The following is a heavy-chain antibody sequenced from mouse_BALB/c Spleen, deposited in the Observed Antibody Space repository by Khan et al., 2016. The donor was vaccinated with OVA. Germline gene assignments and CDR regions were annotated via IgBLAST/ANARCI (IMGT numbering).Heavy chain of an antibody. Sequence: EVELVESGGGLVQPGGSLRLSCATSGFTFTDYYMSWVRQPPGKALEWLGFIRNKANGYTTEYSASVKGRFTISRDNSQSILYLQMNTLRAEDSTTYYCERDIYYDYDYYAMDCWGQGTSVTVSS. CDR3: ERDIYYDYDYYAMDC. D-gene: IGHD2-4*01. V-gene: IGHV7-3*02. CDR2: IRNKANGYTT. CDR1: GFTFTDYY. J-gene: IGHJ4*01.